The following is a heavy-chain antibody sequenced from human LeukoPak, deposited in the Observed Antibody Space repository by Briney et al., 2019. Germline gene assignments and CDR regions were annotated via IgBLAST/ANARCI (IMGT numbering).Heavy chain of an antibody. CDR3: ARGTVMEMDV. J-gene: IGHJ6*04. Sequence: GGSLRLSCAASGFTFSSYSMNWVRQAPGKGLEWVSYISSSSSTIYYADSVKGRFTISRDNAKNSLYLQMNSLRAEDTAVYYCARGTVMEMDVWGKGTTVPVSS. CDR1: GFTFSSYS. D-gene: IGHD2-8*01. V-gene: IGHV3-48*01. CDR2: ISSSSSTI.